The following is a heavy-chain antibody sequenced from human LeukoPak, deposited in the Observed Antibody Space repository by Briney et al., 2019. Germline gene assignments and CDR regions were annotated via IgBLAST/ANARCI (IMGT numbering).Heavy chain of an antibody. Sequence: ASVKVPCKASGGTFISYAISWVRQAPGQGLEWMGGIIPIFGTANYAQKFQGRVTITADESTSTAYMELSSLRSEDTAVYYCARGFSGYYSNYYYGMDVWGQGTTVTVSS. CDR2: IIPIFGTA. CDR1: GGTFISYA. J-gene: IGHJ6*02. D-gene: IGHD3-22*01. CDR3: ARGFSGYYSNYYYGMDV. V-gene: IGHV1-69*13.